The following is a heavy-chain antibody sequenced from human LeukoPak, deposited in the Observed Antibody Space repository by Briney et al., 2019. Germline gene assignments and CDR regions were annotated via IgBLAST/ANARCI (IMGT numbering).Heavy chain of an antibody. V-gene: IGHV1-18*01. CDR1: GYTFTSYG. CDR2: ISAYNGNT. Sequence: ASVKVSCKASGYTFTSYGISWVRQAPGQGLEWMGWISAYNGNTNYAQKLQGRVTMTTDTSTSTAYMELRSLRSDGTAVYYCARDHSTMVRGVIMGAFDIWGQGTMVTVSS. CDR3: ARDHSTMVRGVIMGAFDI. J-gene: IGHJ3*02. D-gene: IGHD3-10*01.